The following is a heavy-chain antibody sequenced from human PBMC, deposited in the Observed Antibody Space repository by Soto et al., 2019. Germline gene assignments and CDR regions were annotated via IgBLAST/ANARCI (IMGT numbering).Heavy chain of an antibody. D-gene: IGHD3-10*01. Sequence: SETLSLTCAVYGGSFSGYYWSWIRQPPGKGLEWIGEINHSGSTNYNPSLKSRVTISVDTSKNQFSLKLSSVTAADTAVYYCARSGLLWFGGLQWFDPWGQGTLVTVS. CDR1: GGSFSGYY. V-gene: IGHV4-34*01. CDR2: INHSGST. J-gene: IGHJ5*02. CDR3: ARSGLLWFGGLQWFDP.